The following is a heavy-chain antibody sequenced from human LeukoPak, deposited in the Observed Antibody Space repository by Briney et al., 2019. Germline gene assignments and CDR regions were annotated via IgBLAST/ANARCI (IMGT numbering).Heavy chain of an antibody. V-gene: IGHV3-30*18. CDR1: GFTFSNYG. D-gene: IGHD2-21*02. CDR3: AKDVRMTAIRGFGS. J-gene: IGHJ4*02. CDR2: ISYDGNNK. Sequence: GGSLRLSCAASGFTFSNYGMYWVRQAPGKGLEWVAVISYDGNNKYYVDSVKGRFTISRDTSKNTLYLQMNSLRAEDTAVYYCAKDVRMTAIRGFGSWGQGTLVIVSS.